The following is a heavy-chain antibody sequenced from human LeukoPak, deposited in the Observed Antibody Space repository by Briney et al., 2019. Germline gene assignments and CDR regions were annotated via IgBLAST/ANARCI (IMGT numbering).Heavy chain of an antibody. CDR2: INHSGST. CDR3: ARGLRDSSGSPEYYFDY. CDR1: GGSFSGYY. J-gene: IGHJ4*02. Sequence: SETLSLTCAVYGGSFSGYYWSWIRQPPGKGLEWIGEINHSGSTNYNPSLKSRVTISVDTSKNQFSLKLSSVTAADTAVYYCARGLRDSSGSPEYYFDYWGQGTLVTVS. V-gene: IGHV4-34*01. D-gene: IGHD3-22*01.